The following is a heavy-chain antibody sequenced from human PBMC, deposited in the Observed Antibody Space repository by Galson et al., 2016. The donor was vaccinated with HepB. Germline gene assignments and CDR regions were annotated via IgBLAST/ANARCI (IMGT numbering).Heavy chain of an antibody. CDR1: GFTFSRHA. J-gene: IGHJ4*02. Sequence: SLRLSCAASGFTFSRHAMSWVRQAPGKGLEWVSTISGAGGNIFYAHSVKGRFTISRDNSKNTLYLQMNSLRVDVTAVYYWAKGRTWVFTNFDSWGQGTLVTVSS. D-gene: IGHD3-10*01. CDR3: AKGRTWVFTNFDS. V-gene: IGHV3-23*01. CDR2: ISGAGGNI.